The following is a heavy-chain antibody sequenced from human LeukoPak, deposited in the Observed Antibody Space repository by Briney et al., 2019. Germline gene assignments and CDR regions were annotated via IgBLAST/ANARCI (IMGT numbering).Heavy chain of an antibody. Sequence: GGSLRLSCAASGFTFSSYALSWVRQAPGKGLEWVSAISGSGGSTYYADSVKGRFTISRDNSKNTLYLQMNSLRAEDTAVYYCAKDSSYYDFWSGYYTGYYFDYWGQGTLVTVSS. CDR1: GFTFSSYA. CDR3: AKDSSYYDFWSGYYTGYYFDY. J-gene: IGHJ4*02. V-gene: IGHV3-23*01. CDR2: ISGSGGST. D-gene: IGHD3-3*01.